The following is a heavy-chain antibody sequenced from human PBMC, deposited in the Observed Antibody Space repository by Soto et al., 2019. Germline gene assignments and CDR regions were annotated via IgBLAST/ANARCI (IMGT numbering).Heavy chain of an antibody. Sequence: ASGKVSCKASGYTFTSYAMHWVRQAPGQRLEWMGWISACNGNTKYAQKFQGRVTMTRDTSTSTAYMDLRSLRSDDTAVYHCARQYCDGRTCYLGTFDHWGQGPLVTVSS. J-gene: IGHJ4*02. D-gene: IGHD2-15*01. CDR2: ISACNGNT. V-gene: IGHV1-3*01. CDR3: ARQYCDGRTCYLGTFDH. CDR1: GYTFTSYA.